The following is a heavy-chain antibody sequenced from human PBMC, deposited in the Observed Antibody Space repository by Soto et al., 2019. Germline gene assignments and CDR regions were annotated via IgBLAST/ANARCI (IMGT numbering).Heavy chain of an antibody. J-gene: IGHJ6*02. Sequence: GGSLRLSCAASGFTFSNVWMSWVSQAPGKGLEWVGRIKRKTDGGTTDYAAPVKGRFTISRDDSKNTLYLQMNSLKTEDTAVYYCTTDARASSGWYFGAQYYYYGMDVWGQGTTVTVSS. V-gene: IGHV3-15*01. CDR3: TTDARASSGWYFGAQYYYYGMDV. D-gene: IGHD6-19*01. CDR2: IKRKTDGGTT. CDR1: GFTFSNVW.